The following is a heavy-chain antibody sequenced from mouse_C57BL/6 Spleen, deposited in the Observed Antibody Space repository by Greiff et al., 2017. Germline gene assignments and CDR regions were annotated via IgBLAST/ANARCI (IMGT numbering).Heavy chain of an antibody. Sequence: QVQLQQSGAELVNPGASVKLSCKASGYTFTEYTIHWVKQRSGQGLEWIGWFYPGSGSIKDNEKFKGKATLAADKSSSTVYMELSRLTSEDSAVYCCARHEDPRRRGYYFDYWGQGTTLTVSS. J-gene: IGHJ2*01. CDR3: ARHEDPRRRGYYFDY. D-gene: IGHD1-2*01. CDR2: FYPGSGSI. CDR1: GYTFTEYT. V-gene: IGHV1-62-2*01.